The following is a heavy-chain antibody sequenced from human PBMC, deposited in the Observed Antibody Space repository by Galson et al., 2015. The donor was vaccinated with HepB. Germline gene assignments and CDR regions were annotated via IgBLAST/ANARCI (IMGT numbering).Heavy chain of an antibody. CDR2: IYYSGTT. Sequence: TLSLTCTVSGGSISSGGYYWSWIRQHPGKGLEWIGYIYYSGTTYFNPSLKSRVSISIDTSENQFSLKLNSMTAADTAVYYCARGHSDSRGYYYYMGVWGKGTTVTVSS. J-gene: IGHJ6*03. D-gene: IGHD3-3*01. V-gene: IGHV4-31*03. CDR3: ARGHSDSRGYYYYMGV. CDR1: GGSISSGGYY.